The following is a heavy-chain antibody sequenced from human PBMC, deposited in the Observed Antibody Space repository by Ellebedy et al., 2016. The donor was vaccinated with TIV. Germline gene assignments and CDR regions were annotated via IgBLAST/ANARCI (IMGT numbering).Heavy chain of an antibody. J-gene: IGHJ5*02. CDR2: IFYTGST. CDR1: GGSISAYY. D-gene: IGHD2-21*01. V-gene: IGHV4-59*01. CDR3: ARVVRGWFDP. Sequence: MPSETLSLTCSVSGGSISAYYWTWIRQHPGKGLEWIGYIFYTGSTDYNPSLKSRVTISVDTSKNEFSLKLRSVTAADTAMYYCARVVRGWFDPWGQGTLVTVSS.